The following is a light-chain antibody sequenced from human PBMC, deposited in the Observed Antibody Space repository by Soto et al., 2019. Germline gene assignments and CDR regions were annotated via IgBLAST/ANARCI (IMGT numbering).Light chain of an antibody. CDR1: QDISNF. CDR3: HQTNSFPLT. Sequence: DIQMTQSPSSVSASVGDRVTITCRASQDISNFLAWYQQKPGKAPNLLIYAASNLQSGVPSRFIGSGSGTDFTLTISSLQPEDFATYYCHQTNSFPLTFGGGTKVEI. CDR2: AAS. J-gene: IGKJ4*01. V-gene: IGKV1-12*01.